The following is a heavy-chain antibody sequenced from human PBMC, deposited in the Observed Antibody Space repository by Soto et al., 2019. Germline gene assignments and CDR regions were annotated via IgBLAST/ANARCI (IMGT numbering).Heavy chain of an antibody. V-gene: IGHV3-23*01. CDR2: TSGSGTST. Sequence: GGSLRLSCAASGFTFSTYGMTWVRQSPGKGLEWVSATSGSGTSTYYADSVRGRFTISRDNSENTLYLQMHSLRVEDTAVYYCAKSMHYDFWSGYSTAFDIWGQGTMVPVS. D-gene: IGHD3-3*01. CDR3: AKSMHYDFWSGYSTAFDI. CDR1: GFTFSTYG. J-gene: IGHJ3*02.